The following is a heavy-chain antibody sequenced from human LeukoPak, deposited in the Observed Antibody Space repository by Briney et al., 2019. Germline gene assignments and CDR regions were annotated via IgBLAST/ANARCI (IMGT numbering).Heavy chain of an antibody. Sequence: PSETLSLTCIVSGASITSGGYYWSWIRRHPGKGLEWIGYISYSGSTYYNPSLKSRVTISVDTSKNQFSLKLSSVTAADTAVYYCARDQYHELFDYWGQGTLVAVSS. CDR3: ARDQYHELFDY. CDR2: ISYSGST. J-gene: IGHJ4*02. D-gene: IGHD2-2*01. CDR1: GASITSGGYY. V-gene: IGHV4-31*03.